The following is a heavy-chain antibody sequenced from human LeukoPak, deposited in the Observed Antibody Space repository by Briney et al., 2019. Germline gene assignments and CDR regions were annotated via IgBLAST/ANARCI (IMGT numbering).Heavy chain of an antibody. CDR1: GFPFSSYW. CDR3: AKEEQWLGEVDY. D-gene: IGHD6-19*01. Sequence: GGSLRLSCSASGFPFSSYWMSWVRQAPGKGLEWVSAISGSGGSTYYADSVKGRFTISRDNSKNTLYLQMNSLRAEDTAVYYCAKEEQWLGEVDYWGQGTLVTVSS. CDR2: ISGSGGST. J-gene: IGHJ4*02. V-gene: IGHV3-23*01.